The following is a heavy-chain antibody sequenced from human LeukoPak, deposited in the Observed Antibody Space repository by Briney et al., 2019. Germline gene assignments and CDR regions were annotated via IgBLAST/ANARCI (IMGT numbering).Heavy chain of an antibody. J-gene: IGHJ6*02. CDR2: ISSDGTTK. CDR3: AKDRVACTTRSYTRRGDYNAMDV. D-gene: IGHD2-2*02. Sequence: PGRSLRLSCAASGFTFSTYGVHWVRQAPGKGLEWVALISSDGTTKYYADSVEGRFTISRDNSKNTLNLQMSSLRAEDTAMYFCAKDRVACTTRSYTRRGDYNAMDVWGHGTTVTVSS. CDR1: GFTFSTYG. V-gene: IGHV3-30*18.